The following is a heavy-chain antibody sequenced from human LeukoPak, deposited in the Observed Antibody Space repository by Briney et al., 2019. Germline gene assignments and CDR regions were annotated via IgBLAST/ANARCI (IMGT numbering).Heavy chain of an antibody. CDR3: ARGTSSGWYGNY. J-gene: IGHJ4*02. Sequence: GGSLRLSCAASGFTVSSNYMSWVRQAPGKGLQWVSVIYSGGSTYYADSVKGRFTISRDSSKNTLYLQMNSLRAEDTAVHYCARGTSSGWYGNYWGQGTLVTVSS. V-gene: IGHV3-53*01. CDR2: IYSGGST. D-gene: IGHD6-19*01. CDR1: GFTVSSNY.